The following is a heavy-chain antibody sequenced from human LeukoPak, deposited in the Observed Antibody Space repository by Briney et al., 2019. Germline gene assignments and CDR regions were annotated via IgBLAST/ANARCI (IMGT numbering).Heavy chain of an antibody. V-gene: IGHV3-23*01. J-gene: IGHJ4*02. Sequence: GGSLRLSCAASGFTFSSYTMNWVRQSLGQGREWVSTISDPHSGSETHYADSVKGRFTISRDDAQNLVFLQMDNLRAQDTAVYYSTTGLQNHFDYWGQGTQVTVSS. CDR2: ISDPHSGSET. CDR3: TTGLQNHFDY. CDR1: GFTFSSYT.